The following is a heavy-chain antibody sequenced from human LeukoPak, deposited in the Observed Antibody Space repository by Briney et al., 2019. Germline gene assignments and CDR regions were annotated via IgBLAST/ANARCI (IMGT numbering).Heavy chain of an antibody. CDR1: GFTFSSYA. V-gene: IGHV3-30*01. D-gene: IGHD3-3*01. CDR2: ISYDGSNK. CDR3: ARVRGFWSGYYYYYMDV. Sequence: QSGGSLRLSCAASGFTFSSYAMHWVRQAPGKGLEWVAVISYDGSNKYYADSVKGRFTISRDNSKNTLYLQMNSLRAEDTAVYYCARVRGFWSGYYYYYMDVWGKGTTVTVSS. J-gene: IGHJ6*03.